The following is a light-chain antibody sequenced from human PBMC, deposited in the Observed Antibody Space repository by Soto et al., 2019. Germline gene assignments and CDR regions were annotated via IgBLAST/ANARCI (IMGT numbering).Light chain of an antibody. CDR3: QNYYGAPVT. J-gene: IGKJ4*02. Sequence: EIQLTQSPSSLSSSVGDRVTITCRASQGISTYLVWYQQKPGTVPKLLIFAASTWPTGIPARFSGSGSGTEFTLTISSLQPEDVAVYYCQNYYGAPVTFGGGTKVEIK. CDR2: AAS. V-gene: IGKV1-27*01. CDR1: QGISTY.